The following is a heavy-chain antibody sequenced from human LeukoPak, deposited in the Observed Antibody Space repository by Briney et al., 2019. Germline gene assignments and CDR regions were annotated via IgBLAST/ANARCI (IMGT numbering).Heavy chain of an antibody. CDR2: ISAYNGNT. CDR1: GYTFTSYG. CDR3: ARDAEVLLWFGELTTYFDY. D-gene: IGHD3-10*01. Sequence: GASVKVSCKASGYTFTSYGISWVRQAPGQGLEWMGWISAYNGNTNYAQKLQGRVTMTTDTSTSTAYMELRSLRSDDTAVYYCARDAEVLLWFGELTTYFDYWGQGTLVTVSS. J-gene: IGHJ4*02. V-gene: IGHV1-18*01.